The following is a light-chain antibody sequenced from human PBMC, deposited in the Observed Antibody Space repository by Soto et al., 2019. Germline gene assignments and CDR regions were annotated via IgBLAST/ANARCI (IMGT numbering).Light chain of an antibody. CDR2: DAS. CDR1: QSVSSF. CDR3: QHRSSWPGA. J-gene: IGKJ3*01. V-gene: IGKV3-11*01. Sequence: EVVLTQSPDTLSLPPGERATLSCRASQSVSSFLAWYQQKPGQAPRLLIYDASNRATGIPARFSGSGSGTDFTLTISSLEPEDFAVYYCQHRSSWPGAFGTGTKVDIK.